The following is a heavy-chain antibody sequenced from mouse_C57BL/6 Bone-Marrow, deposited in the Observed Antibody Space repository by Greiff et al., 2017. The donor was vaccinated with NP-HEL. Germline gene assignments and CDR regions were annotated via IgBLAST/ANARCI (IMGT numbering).Heavy chain of an antibody. CDR1: GYTFTSYC. CDR3: ALYYDYVDY. D-gene: IGHD2-4*01. CDR2: IYPRGSNS. J-gene: IGHJ2*01. Sequence: QVQLQQSGAELARPGASVKLSCKASGYTFTSYCLSWVKQRPGQGLEWIGEIYPRGSNSYYNQNFKGKATLTADKSSSTAYMELRSLTSEYSAYYFCALYYDYVDYWGQGTTLTVSS. V-gene: IGHV1-81*01.